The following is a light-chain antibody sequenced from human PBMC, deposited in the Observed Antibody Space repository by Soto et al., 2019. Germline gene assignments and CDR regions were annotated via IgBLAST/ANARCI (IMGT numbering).Light chain of an antibody. V-gene: IGLV1-44*01. CDR2: SDN. Sequence: QSVLTQPPSASETPGQGVTISCSGSSSNIGSNTVNWYRQLPGTAPKLVIYSDNQRPSGVPDRFSGSKSGTSASLAISGLQSEDEADYYCAAWDDSLNVVVFGGGTKLTVL. J-gene: IGLJ2*01. CDR1: SSNIGSNT. CDR3: AAWDDSLNVVV.